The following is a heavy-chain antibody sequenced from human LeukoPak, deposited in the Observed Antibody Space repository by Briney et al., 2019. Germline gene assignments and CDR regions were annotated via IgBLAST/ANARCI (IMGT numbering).Heavy chain of an antibody. CDR3: ARALMYYYGSGTYMGRLNWFDP. Sequence: GASVNVSCKASGGTFSSYAISWVRQAPGQGLEWMGGIIPIFGTANYAQKFQGRVTITADKSTSTAYMELSSLRSEDTAVYYCARALMYYYGSGTYMGRLNWFDPWGQGALVTVSS. V-gene: IGHV1-69*06. CDR1: GGTFSSYA. CDR2: IIPIFGTA. J-gene: IGHJ5*02. D-gene: IGHD3-10*01.